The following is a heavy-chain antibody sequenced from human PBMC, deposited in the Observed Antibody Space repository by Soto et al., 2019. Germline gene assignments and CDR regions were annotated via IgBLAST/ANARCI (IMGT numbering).Heavy chain of an antibody. CDR3: ARDAPPADY. Sequence: QVQLVQSGAEVKKPGASVKVSCKASGYTFTSYAISWVRQAPGQGLEWMGWISAYNGNTNYAQKLQGRITMTTDTSTSTAXXELRSLRSADTAVYYGARDAPPADYWGQGTLVTVSS. J-gene: IGHJ4*02. CDR2: ISAYNGNT. CDR1: GYTFTSYA. V-gene: IGHV1-18*01.